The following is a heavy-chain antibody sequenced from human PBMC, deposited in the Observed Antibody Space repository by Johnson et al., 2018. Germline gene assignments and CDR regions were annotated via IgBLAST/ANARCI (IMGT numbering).Heavy chain of an antibody. V-gene: IGHV3-66*02. D-gene: IGHD6-19*01. Sequence: EVQLLESGGGLVQPGGSLRLSCVASGFTVNSNYINWVRQAPGKGLEWVLVIERDGRTYFADSVKGRFTISRDNSKNTLYLQMNSLRPEDTAVYYCAREGANSGWNSAFDIWGQGTMVTVSS. CDR2: IERDGRT. CDR1: GFTVNSNY. CDR3: AREGANSGWNSAFDI. J-gene: IGHJ3*02.